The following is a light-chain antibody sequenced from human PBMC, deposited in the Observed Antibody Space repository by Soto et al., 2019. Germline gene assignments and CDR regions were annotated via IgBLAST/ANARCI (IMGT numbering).Light chain of an antibody. CDR2: DAS. Sequence: IVLTQSPATLSLFPGERATLSCRASQSVRSFLAWYQQKAGQAPRLLIYDASKRATGIPGRISGSGSGTDFTLTISSLEPEDFAVYYCQQRSHWPRTFGQGTKVDIK. CDR3: QQRSHWPRT. J-gene: IGKJ1*01. V-gene: IGKV3-11*01. CDR1: QSVRSF.